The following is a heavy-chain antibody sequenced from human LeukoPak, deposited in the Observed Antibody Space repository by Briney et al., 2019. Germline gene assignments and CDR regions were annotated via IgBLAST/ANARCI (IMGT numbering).Heavy chain of an antibody. J-gene: IGHJ4*02. CDR3: AHRLYSSSWYGGPLDFDY. Sequence: SGRTPLKPTQTLTLTCTCTGVSLSTSGGGVGWIRQPPGKGLEWLAPIYWDDDKRYSPSLKSRLTITKDTSKHQVVLTMTNTDPVDTATYYCAHRLYSSSWYGGPLDFDYWGQGTLVTVSS. CDR1: GVSLSTSGGG. D-gene: IGHD6-13*01. CDR2: IYWDDDK. V-gene: IGHV2-5*02.